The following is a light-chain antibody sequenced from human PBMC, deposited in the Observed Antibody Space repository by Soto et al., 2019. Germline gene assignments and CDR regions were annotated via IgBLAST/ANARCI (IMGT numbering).Light chain of an antibody. CDR2: EGS. CDR3: CSYAGSSFV. V-gene: IGLV2-11*01. Sequence: QSALTQPRSVSGSPGQSVTISCTGTSSDVGGYNYVSWYQQHPGKAPKNMIYEGSKRPSGVSNRFSGSKSGNTASLTISGLQAEDEADYYCCSYAGSSFVFGTGTKVTVL. J-gene: IGLJ1*01. CDR1: SSDVGGYNY.